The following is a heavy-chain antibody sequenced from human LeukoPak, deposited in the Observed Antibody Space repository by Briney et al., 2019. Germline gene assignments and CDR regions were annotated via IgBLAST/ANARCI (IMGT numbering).Heavy chain of an antibody. CDR3: ARVGIVGAIKNFDY. D-gene: IGHD1-26*01. V-gene: IGHV7-4-1*02. Sequence: ASVKVSCKASGYTFTSYAMNWVRQAPGQGLEWMGWINTNTGNPAYAQGFTGRFVFSLDTSVSTAYLQISSLEADDTAVYYCARVGIVGAIKNFDYWGQGTLVTVSS. CDR1: GYTFTSYA. CDR2: INTNTGNP. J-gene: IGHJ4*02.